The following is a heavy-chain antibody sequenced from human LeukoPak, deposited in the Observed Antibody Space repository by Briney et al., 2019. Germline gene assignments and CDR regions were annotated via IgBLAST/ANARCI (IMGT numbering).Heavy chain of an antibody. CDR1: GFTFSSYA. CDR3: AKGTYCSSTSCSYFDY. J-gene: IGHJ4*02. CDR2: ISGSGGST. D-gene: IGHD2-2*01. V-gene: IGHV3-23*01. Sequence: GGSLRLSCAASGFTFSSYAMSWVRQAPGKGLEWVSAISGSGGSTYYADSVKGRFTISRDNSKNTLYLQMNSLRAEDTAVYYCAKGTYCSSTSCSYFDYWGQGTLVTVSS.